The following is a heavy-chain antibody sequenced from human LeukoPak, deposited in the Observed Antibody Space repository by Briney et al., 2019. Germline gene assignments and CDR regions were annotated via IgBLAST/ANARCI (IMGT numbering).Heavy chain of an antibody. D-gene: IGHD6-6*01. CDR3: VKESDEYSSSSSDY. V-gene: IGHV3-30*02. CDR2: IWYDGSNK. J-gene: IGHJ4*02. Sequence: GGSLRLSCAASGFTFSSYGMYWVRQAPGKGLEWVAVIWYDGSNKYYADSVKGRFTISRDNSKNTLYLQMNSLRAEDTAVYYCVKESDEYSSSSSDYWGQGTLVTVSS. CDR1: GFTFSSYG.